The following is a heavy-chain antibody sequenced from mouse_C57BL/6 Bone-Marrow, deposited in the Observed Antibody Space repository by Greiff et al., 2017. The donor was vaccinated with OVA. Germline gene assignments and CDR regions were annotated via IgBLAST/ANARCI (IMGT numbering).Heavy chain of an antibody. CDR1: GYTFTSYW. Sequence: QVQLQQPGAELVKPGASVKMSCKASGYTFTSYWITWVKQRPGQGLEWIGDIYPGSGSTNYNEKFKSKATLTVDTSSSTAYMQLSSLTSEDSAVYYCARRIITTVVFDYWGQGTTLTGSS. CDR2: IYPGSGST. CDR3: ARRIITTVVFDY. J-gene: IGHJ2*01. V-gene: IGHV1-55*01. D-gene: IGHD1-1*01.